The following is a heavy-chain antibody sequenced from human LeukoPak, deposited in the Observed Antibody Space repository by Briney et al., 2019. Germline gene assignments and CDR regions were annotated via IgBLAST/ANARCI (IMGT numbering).Heavy chain of an antibody. D-gene: IGHD1-1*01. Sequence: PSETLSLTCAVYGGSFSDYYWSWIRQPPGKGLEWIGEINHSGSTNYNPSLKSRVTISVDTSKNQFSLKLSPVTAADTAVYYCARVTGTLLRYMDVWGKGTTVTVSS. V-gene: IGHV4-34*01. CDR1: GGSFSDYY. CDR3: ARVTGTLLRYMDV. CDR2: INHSGST. J-gene: IGHJ6*03.